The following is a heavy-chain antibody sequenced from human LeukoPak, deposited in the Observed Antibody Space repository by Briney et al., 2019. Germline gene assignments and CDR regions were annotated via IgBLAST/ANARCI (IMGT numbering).Heavy chain of an antibody. J-gene: IGHJ5*02. Sequence: GESLKISCKGSGYSFTSYWISWVRQMLGKGLEWMGRIDPSDSYTNYSPSFQGHVTISTDKSISTAYLQWSSLKASDTAMYYCATSITVTGTDVNWFDPWGQGTLVTVSS. CDR3: ATSITVTGTDVNWFDP. V-gene: IGHV5-10-1*01. CDR2: IDPSDSYT. D-gene: IGHD4-11*01. CDR1: GYSFTSYW.